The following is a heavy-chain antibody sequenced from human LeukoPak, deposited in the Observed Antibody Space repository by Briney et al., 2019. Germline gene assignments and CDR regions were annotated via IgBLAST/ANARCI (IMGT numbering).Heavy chain of an antibody. Sequence: PGGSLRLSCAASGFTFSSYAMSWVRQAPGKGLEWVSAISGSGGSTYYADSVKGRFTISRDNSKNTLYLQMNSLRAEDTAVYYCAKGYGWGASYYYYYMDVWGKGTTVTISS. J-gene: IGHJ6*03. CDR2: ISGSGGST. D-gene: IGHD3-16*01. CDR1: GFTFSSYA. V-gene: IGHV3-23*01. CDR3: AKGYGWGASYYYYYMDV.